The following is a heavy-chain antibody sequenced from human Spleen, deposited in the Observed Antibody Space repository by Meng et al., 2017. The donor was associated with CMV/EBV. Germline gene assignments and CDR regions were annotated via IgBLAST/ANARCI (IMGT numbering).Heavy chain of an antibody. D-gene: IGHD3-22*01. J-gene: IGHJ4*02. CDR3: ARAPYYYDSSGPSDY. CDR1: GGAFSGYY. CDR2: INHSGST. Sequence: YGGAFSGYYWGWIRQPPGKGLEWIGEINHSGSTNYNPSLKSRVTISVDTSKNQFSLKLSSVTAADTAVYYCARAPYYYDSSGPSDYWGQGTLVTVSS. V-gene: IGHV4-34*01.